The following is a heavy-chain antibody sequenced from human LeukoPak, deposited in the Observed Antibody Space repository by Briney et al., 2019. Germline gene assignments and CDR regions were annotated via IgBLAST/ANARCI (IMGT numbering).Heavy chain of an antibody. CDR3: ARRNWNYFARLWLDP. Sequence: SETLSLTCAVYGGSFSGYYWSWIRQPPGKGLEWIGEINHSGSTNYNPSLKSRVTISVDTSKNQFSLKLSSVTAADTAVYYCARRNWNYFARLWLDPWGQGTLVTVSS. CDR1: GGSFSGYY. J-gene: IGHJ5*02. CDR2: INHSGST. V-gene: IGHV4-34*01. D-gene: IGHD1-7*01.